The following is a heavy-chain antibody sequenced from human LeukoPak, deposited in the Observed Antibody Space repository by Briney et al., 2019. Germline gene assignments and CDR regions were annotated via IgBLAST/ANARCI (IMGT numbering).Heavy chain of an antibody. V-gene: IGHV3-23*01. CDR1: GFTVSSNY. CDR2: ISGSGGFT. Sequence: PGGSLSLSCAASGFTVSSNYMSGVRHAPGEGLIWVSAISGSGGFTYYADSVKGRFTISKDNAKNALYVQMNSLRAEDTAVYYCAKDPDYYYYYMDGWGKGTTVTVSS. CDR3: AKDPDYYYYYMDG. J-gene: IGHJ6*03.